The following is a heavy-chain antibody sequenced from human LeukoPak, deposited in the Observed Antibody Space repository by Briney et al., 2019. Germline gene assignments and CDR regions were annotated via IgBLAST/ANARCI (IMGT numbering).Heavy chain of an antibody. J-gene: IGHJ4*02. CDR2: IYYSGST. Sequence: SETLSLTCTVSGGSISSSSYYWGWIRQPPGKGLEWFGSIYYSGSTYYNPSLKSRVTISVDTSKTQFSLKLSSVTAADTAVYYCARHTAAVISDFDSWGQGTLVTVSS. D-gene: IGHD6-13*01. CDR1: GGSISSSSYY. V-gene: IGHV4-39*01. CDR3: ARHTAAVISDFDS.